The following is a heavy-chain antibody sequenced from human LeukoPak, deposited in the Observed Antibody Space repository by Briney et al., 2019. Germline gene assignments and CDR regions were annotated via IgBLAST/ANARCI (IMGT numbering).Heavy chain of an antibody. V-gene: IGHV4-59*01. J-gene: IGHJ4*02. CDR1: GGSISIYY. D-gene: IGHD2-21*02. CDR2: IYYSGST. Sequence: PSETLSLTCTVSGGSISIYYWSWIRQPPGKGLEWIGYIYYSGSTNYNPSLKSRVTISVDTSKNQFSLKLSSVTAADTAVYYCARAPVVVTARYYFDYWGQGTLVTVSS. CDR3: ARAPVVVTARYYFDY.